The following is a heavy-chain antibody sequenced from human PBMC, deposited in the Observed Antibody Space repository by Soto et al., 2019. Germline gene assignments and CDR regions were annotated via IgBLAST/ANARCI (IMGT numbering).Heavy chain of an antibody. D-gene: IGHD3-22*01. V-gene: IGHV3-30*18. J-gene: IGHJ4*02. CDR1: GFTFSSYG. Sequence: GGSLRVCSAASGFTFSSYGMHWVRQTTGKGLEWVAVISYDGSNKYYADSVKGRFTISRDNSKNTLYLQMNSLRAEDTAVYYCAKGIGYYYDSSGSHFDYWGQGTLVTVSS. CDR3: AKGIGYYYDSSGSHFDY. CDR2: ISYDGSNK.